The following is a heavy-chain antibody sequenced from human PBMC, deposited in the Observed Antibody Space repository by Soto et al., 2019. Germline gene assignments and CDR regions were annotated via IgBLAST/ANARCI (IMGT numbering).Heavy chain of an antibody. V-gene: IGHV3-20*04. CDR3: ARLYSSGWYGPGRY. Sequence: LRLSCAASGFTFDDYGMSWVRQAPGKGLEWVSGINWNGGSTGYADSVKGRFTISRDNAKTSLYLKMNRRRAEDTALYSCARLYSSGWYGPGRYWGQGTLVTVSS. D-gene: IGHD6-19*01. J-gene: IGHJ4*02. CDR2: INWNGGST. CDR1: GFTFDDYG.